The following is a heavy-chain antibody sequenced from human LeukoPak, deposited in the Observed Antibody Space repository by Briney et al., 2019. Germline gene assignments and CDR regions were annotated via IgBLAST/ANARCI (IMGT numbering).Heavy chain of an antibody. Sequence: SETLSLTCTVSGGSISSYYWSWIRQPPGKGLEWIGYIFYSGGTNYDPSLKSRVTISVDTSKNQFSLKLSSVTAADTAVYYCARQYCSGATCYDDAFDIWGQGTMVTVSS. CDR1: GGSISSYY. V-gene: IGHV4-59*08. CDR2: IFYSGGT. D-gene: IGHD2-15*01. CDR3: ARQYCSGATCYDDAFDI. J-gene: IGHJ3*02.